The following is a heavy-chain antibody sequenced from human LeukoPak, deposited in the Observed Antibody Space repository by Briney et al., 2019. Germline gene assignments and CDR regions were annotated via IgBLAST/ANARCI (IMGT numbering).Heavy chain of an antibody. J-gene: IGHJ6*02. CDR3: TRHEDYGGQYYYYGMDV. D-gene: IGHD4-23*01. CDR2: IRSKANSYAT. Sequence: GGSLRLSCAASGFTFSGSAMHWVRQASGKGLEWVGRIRSKANSYATAYAASVKGRFTISRDDSKNTAYLQMNSLKTEDTAVYYCTRHEDYGGQYYYYGMDVWGQGTMVTVSS. V-gene: IGHV3-73*01. CDR1: GFTFSGSA.